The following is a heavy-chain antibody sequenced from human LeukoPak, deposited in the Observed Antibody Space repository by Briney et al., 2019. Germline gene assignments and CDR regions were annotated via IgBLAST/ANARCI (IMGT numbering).Heavy chain of an antibody. D-gene: IGHD2-2*01. Sequence: PGGSLRLSCAASGFTFSSYGMHWVRQAPGKGLEWVAFIRYDGSNKYYADSVKGRFTISRDNSKNTLYLQMNSLRAEDTAVYYCAKDRRYCSSTSCYGGWYYYYYMDVWGKGTTVTISS. CDR3: AKDRRYCSSTSCYGGWYYYYYMDV. CDR2: IRYDGSNK. CDR1: GFTFSSYG. V-gene: IGHV3-30*02. J-gene: IGHJ6*03.